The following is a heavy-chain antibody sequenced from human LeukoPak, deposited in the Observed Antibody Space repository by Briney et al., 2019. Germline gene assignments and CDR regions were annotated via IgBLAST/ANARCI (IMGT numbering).Heavy chain of an antibody. CDR2: INPNSGGT. D-gene: IGHD4-17*01. CDR1: GYTFTGYY. J-gene: IGHJ6*02. Sequence: ASVKVSCKASGYTFTGYYMHWVRQAPGQGLEWMGWINPNSGGTNYAQKFQGRVTMTRDTSISTAYMELSRLRSDDTAVYYCARALQNTVSYYYYGMDVWGQGTTVTVS. V-gene: IGHV1-2*02. CDR3: ARALQNTVSYYYYGMDV.